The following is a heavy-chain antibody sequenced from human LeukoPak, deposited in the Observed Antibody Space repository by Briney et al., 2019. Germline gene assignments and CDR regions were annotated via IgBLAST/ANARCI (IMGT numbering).Heavy chain of an antibody. CDR3: ARGPTYYDYVWGSYRSRPFDY. CDR2: IYYTGKT. J-gene: IGHJ4*02. CDR1: GDFISSSNYY. V-gene: IGHV4-39*02. D-gene: IGHD3-16*02. Sequence: SETLSLTCTVSGDFISSSNYYWGWIRQPPGKGLDWIGNIYYTGKTYYNPSLNSRVTISTDTSNNQFSLKLSSVTAADTAVYYCARGPTYYDYVWGSYRSRPFDYWGQGTLVTVSS.